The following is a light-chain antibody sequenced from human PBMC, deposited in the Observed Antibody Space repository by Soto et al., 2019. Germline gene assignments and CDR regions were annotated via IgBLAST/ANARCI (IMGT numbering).Light chain of an antibody. CDR3: QQYNTYPLT. J-gene: IGKJ4*01. V-gene: IGKV1-5*03. CDR1: QSISPW. CDR2: KAS. Sequence: DIQMTQSPSTLSASVGDSVTITCRASQSISPWLAWYQHKPGKAPTLLIYKASSLEGGVPSRFSGSGSGTDFNINISSLQPDDFATYFCQQYNTYPLTVGGGTTVEIK.